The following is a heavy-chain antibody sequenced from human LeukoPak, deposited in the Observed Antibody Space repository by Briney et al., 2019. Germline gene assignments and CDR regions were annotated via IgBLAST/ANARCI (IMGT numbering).Heavy chain of an antibody. CDR3: ARHSTGDYSNPHFDY. V-gene: IGHV4-59*08. CDR2: IYYSGST. J-gene: IGHJ4*02. Sequence: SETLSLTCSVSGGSINRYYWSWIRQPPGKGLGWSGYIYYSGSTNYNPSLKSRVIISVDPSKNQFSLKLSSVTAADTAVYYCARHSTGDYSNPHFDYWGQGTLVTVSS. CDR1: GGSINRYY. D-gene: IGHD4-11*01.